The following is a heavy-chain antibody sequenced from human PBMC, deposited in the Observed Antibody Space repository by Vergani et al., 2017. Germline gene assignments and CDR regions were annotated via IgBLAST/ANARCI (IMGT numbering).Heavy chain of an antibody. CDR2: NHTGGSN. D-gene: IGHD2-15*01. CDR1: GESIRSGSHY. CDR3: ARSRPYCTSGSCPAI. V-gene: IGHV4-61*02. Sequence: QVKLQESGPGLLKPSQTLSLTCTVSGESIRSGSHYWSWIRQPAGKGPEWIGHNHTGGSNDLNPSFKSRVSISVDTSKSQFSLKLNSVTVADTAVYYCARSRPYCTSGSCPAIWGQGTLVTVSS. J-gene: IGHJ4*02.